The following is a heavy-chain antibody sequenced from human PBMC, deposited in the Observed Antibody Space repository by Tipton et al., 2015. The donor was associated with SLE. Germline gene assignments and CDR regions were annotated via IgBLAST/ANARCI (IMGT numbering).Heavy chain of an antibody. V-gene: IGHV4-39*02. J-gene: IGHJ4*02. CDR1: GGSISSSNYY. CDR3: ARERWNYDFWSGPHYFDS. CDR2: IYHGGTT. D-gene: IGHD3-3*01. Sequence: TLSLTCTVSGGSISSSNYYWGWIRQPPGKGLEWIGTIYHGGTTYYNPSLKSRLVISLDTSKNHFSMRLSSVTAADTAVYYCARERWNYDFWSGPHYFDSWGQGTLVTVSS.